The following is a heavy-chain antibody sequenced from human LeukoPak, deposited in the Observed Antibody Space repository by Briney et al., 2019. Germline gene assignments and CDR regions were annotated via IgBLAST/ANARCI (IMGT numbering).Heavy chain of an antibody. CDR3: ARAGEAYDSSGYTY. J-gene: IGHJ4*02. CDR1: GGTFSSYA. D-gene: IGHD3-22*01. V-gene: IGHV1-69*04. CDR2: IIPILGIA. Sequence: GASVKVSCKASGGTFSSYAISWVRQAPGQGLEWMGRIIPILGIANYAQKFQGRVTITADKSTSTAYMELSSLRSEDTAVYYCARAGEAYDSSGYTYWGQGTLVTVSS.